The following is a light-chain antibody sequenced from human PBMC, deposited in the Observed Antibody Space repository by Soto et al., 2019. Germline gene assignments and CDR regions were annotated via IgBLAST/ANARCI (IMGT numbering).Light chain of an antibody. CDR1: QDIRTS. Sequence: DIQMTQSPSSLSASVGARVSITCQASQDIRTSLSWFQHKPGRDPKLLIYGASYLETGVPSRFRGSGSGTDFTFTISSLQPEDIATYYCQHYNNLPPFTFGPGTIVDIK. J-gene: IGKJ3*01. V-gene: IGKV1-33*01. CDR2: GAS. CDR3: QHYNNLPPFT.